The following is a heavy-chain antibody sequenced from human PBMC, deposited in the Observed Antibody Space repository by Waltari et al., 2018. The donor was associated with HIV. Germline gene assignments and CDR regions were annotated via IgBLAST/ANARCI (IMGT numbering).Heavy chain of an antibody. V-gene: IGHV3-7*01. CDR3: ARARYCSSISCSYFDD. CDR2: IKEEGSGK. Sequence: EVQLVESGGGLVQSGGSLRLSCAVSGLSFSGYWMSWVRQAPGKGVEWGAKIKEEGSGKYYVDSVKGRFTISRDNAKNSLYLQMNSLRAEDTAMYYCARARYCSSISCSYFDDWGQGTLVTVSS. J-gene: IGHJ4*02. D-gene: IGHD2-2*01. CDR1: GLSFSGYW.